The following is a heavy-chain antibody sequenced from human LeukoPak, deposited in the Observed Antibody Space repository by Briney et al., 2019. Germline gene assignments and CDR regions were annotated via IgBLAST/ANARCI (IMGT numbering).Heavy chain of an antibody. CDR3: ARGLWSAHRREYYFDS. J-gene: IGHJ4*02. CDR2: INAGNGDT. V-gene: IGHV1-3*01. CDR1: GYTFTNYA. Sequence: ASVKVSCTASGYTFTNYAVNWLRQAPGQRLEWMGWINAGNGDTKFSQNYQARVTITRDASASTAYMELSSLTSEDTAVYFCARGLWSAHRREYYFDSWGQGTLVTVSS. D-gene: IGHD3-3*01.